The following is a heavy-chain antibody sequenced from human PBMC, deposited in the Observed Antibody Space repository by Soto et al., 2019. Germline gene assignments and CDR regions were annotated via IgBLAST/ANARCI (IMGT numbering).Heavy chain of an antibody. Sequence: PGGSLRLSCAASGFTFSSYGMHWVRQAPGKGLEWVAVIWYDGSNKYYADSVKGRFTISRDNSKHTLYLQMNSLRAEDTAVYYCARDRRGYYFDYWSQGTLVTVSS. CDR1: GFTFSSYG. J-gene: IGHJ4*02. CDR3: ARDRRGYYFDY. CDR2: IWYDGSNK. D-gene: IGHD3-3*01. V-gene: IGHV3-33*01.